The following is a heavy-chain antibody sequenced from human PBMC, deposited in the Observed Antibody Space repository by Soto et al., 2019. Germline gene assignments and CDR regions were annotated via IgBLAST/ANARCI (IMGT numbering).Heavy chain of an antibody. J-gene: IGHJ4*02. Sequence: GGSLRLSCAASGFTFSSYGMHWVRQAPGKGLEWVAVISYDGSNKYYADSVKGRFTISRDNSKNTLYLQMNSLRAEDTAVYYCAAADPPQYYFDYWGQGTLVTVS. CDR1: GFTFSSYG. CDR2: ISYDGSNK. V-gene: IGHV3-30*03. CDR3: AAADPPQYYFDY.